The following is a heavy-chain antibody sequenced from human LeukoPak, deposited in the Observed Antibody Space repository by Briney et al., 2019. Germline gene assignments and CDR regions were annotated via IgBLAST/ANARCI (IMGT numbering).Heavy chain of an antibody. CDR1: GFTFSSYS. CDR2: ISSSSSYI. Sequence: PGGSLRLSCAASGFTFSSYSMNWVRQAPGKGLEWVSSISSSSSYIYYADSVKGRFTISRDNAKNSLYLQMNSLRAEDTAVYYCAKSNTIDYYDGSGFYFDFWGQGTLVTVSS. CDR3: AKSNTIDYYDGSGFYFDF. V-gene: IGHV3-21*01. J-gene: IGHJ4*02. D-gene: IGHD3-22*01.